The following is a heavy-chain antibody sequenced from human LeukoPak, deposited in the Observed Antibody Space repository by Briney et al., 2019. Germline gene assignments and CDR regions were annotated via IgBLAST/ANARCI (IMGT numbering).Heavy chain of an antibody. CDR1: GFTFSAYS. Sequence: PGGSLRLSCAASGFTFSAYSMNWVRQAPGKGLEWVSYISSSGSTIYYADSVKGRFTISRDNAKNSLYLQMNSLRAEDTAVYYCAKDSTPRDGPKGGFDYWGQGTLVTVSS. J-gene: IGHJ4*02. D-gene: IGHD2/OR15-2a*01. CDR3: AKDSTPRDGPKGGFDY. CDR2: ISSSGSTI. V-gene: IGHV3-48*04.